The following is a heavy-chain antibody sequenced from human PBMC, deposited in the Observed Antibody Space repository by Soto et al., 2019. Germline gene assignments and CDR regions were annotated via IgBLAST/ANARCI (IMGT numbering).Heavy chain of an antibody. Sequence: SETLSLTCTVSGGSISSSSYYWGWIRQPPGKGLEWIGSIYYSGGTYYNPSLKSRVTISVDTSKNQFSLKLSSVTAADTAVYYCARRGRDYDFRSGYYFHYYYYGMDVWGQGTTVTVSS. D-gene: IGHD3-3*01. J-gene: IGHJ6*02. CDR3: ARRGRDYDFRSGYYFHYYYYGMDV. V-gene: IGHV4-39*01. CDR2: IYYSGGT. CDR1: GGSISSSSYY.